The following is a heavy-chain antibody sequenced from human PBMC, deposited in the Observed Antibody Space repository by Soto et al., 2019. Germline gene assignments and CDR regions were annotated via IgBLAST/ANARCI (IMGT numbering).Heavy chain of an antibody. CDR1: GYTFTSYD. CDR2: MNPNSGNT. J-gene: IGHJ4*02. V-gene: IGHV1-8*01. CDR3: AGGRKASRREYYFDY. D-gene: IGHD3-10*01. Sequence: GASVKVSCKASGYTFTSYDINWVRQATGQGLEWMGWMNPNSGNTGYAQKFQGRVTMTRNTSISTAYMELSSLRSEDTAVYYCAGGRKASRREYYFDYWGQGTLVTVSS.